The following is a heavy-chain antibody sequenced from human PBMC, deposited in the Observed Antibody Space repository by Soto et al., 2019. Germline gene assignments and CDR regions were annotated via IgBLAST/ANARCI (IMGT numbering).Heavy chain of an antibody. J-gene: IGHJ6*02. V-gene: IGHV3-30-3*01. D-gene: IGHD1-26*01. CDR2: ISYDGSNK. CDR1: GFTFSSYA. CDR3: ARCIVGATPYGMDV. Sequence: GGSLRPSCAASGFTFSSYAMHWVRQAPGKGLEWVAVISYDGSNKYYADSVKGRFTISRDNSKNTLYLQMNSLRAEDTAVYYCARCIVGATPYGMDVWGQGTTVTVSS.